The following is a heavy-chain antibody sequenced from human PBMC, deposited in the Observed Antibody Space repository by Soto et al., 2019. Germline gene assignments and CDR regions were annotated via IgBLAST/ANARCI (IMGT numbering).Heavy chain of an antibody. CDR1: GFTYSSYD. CDR3: AKGASGPLCFDH. Sequence: QVQLVESGGGVVQPGRSLRLSCEASGFTYSSYDIHWVRQAPGKGLEWVAFISYDGRNKYYTDSVKGRFTISRDNSKNTLYLQMDSLRPEDTAVYYCAKGASGPLCFDHWGQGTLVTVSS. D-gene: IGHD6-25*01. J-gene: IGHJ4*02. CDR2: ISYDGRNK. V-gene: IGHV3-30*18.